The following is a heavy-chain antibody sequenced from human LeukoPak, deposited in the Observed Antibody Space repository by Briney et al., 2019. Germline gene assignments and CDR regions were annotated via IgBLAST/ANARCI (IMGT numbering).Heavy chain of an antibody. CDR2: IYYSGST. D-gene: IGHD4-17*01. V-gene: IGHV4-59*12. CDR1: GGSISSYY. Sequence: PSETLSLTCTVSGGSISSYYWSWIRQPPGKGLEWIGYIYYSGSTNYNPSLKSRVTISVDTSKNQFSLKLSSVTAADTAVYYCASSGDPSNFDYWGQGTLVTVSS. CDR3: ASSGDPSNFDY. J-gene: IGHJ4*02.